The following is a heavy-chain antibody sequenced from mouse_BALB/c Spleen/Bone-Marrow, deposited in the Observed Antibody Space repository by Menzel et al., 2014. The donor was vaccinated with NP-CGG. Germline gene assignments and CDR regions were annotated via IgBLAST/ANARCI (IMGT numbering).Heavy chain of an antibody. CDR2: IDPYSGGT. J-gene: IGHJ2*01. D-gene: IGHD2-14*01. V-gene: IGHV1S135*01. CDR3: SRGVLAYFDY. Sequence: VQLKQSGPELVKPGASVKGSCKASGYAFTNYNMYWVEQSHGKSLEWIGYIDPYSGGTNYNQKFRGKATLTVDKSSSTAYMHLNSLTSEDSAVYYCSRGVLAYFDYWGQGTTLTVSS. CDR1: GYAFTNYN.